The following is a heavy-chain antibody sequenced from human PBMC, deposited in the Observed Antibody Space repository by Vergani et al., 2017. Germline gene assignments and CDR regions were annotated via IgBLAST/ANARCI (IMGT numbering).Heavy chain of an antibody. Sequence: EVQLVESGGGLVKPGGSLRLSCAASGFTFSSYSMNWVRQAPGKGLEWVSSISSSSSYIYYADSLKGRFTISRDNAKNSLYLQMNSLRAEDTAVYYCAREYTAMVTVDYWGQGTLVTVSS. J-gene: IGHJ4*02. CDR1: GFTFSSYS. CDR2: ISSSSSYI. CDR3: AREYTAMVTVDY. D-gene: IGHD5-18*01. V-gene: IGHV3-21*01.